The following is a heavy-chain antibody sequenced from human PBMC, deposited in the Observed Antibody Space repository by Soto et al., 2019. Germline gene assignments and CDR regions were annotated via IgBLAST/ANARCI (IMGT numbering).Heavy chain of an antibody. CDR3: AKAGSRYSSGWYEYFQH. Sequence: GGSLRLSCAASGFTFSTYGMHWVRQAPGKGLEWVAVISYDGSNKYHTDSVKGRFTISRDNSKNTLYLQMNSLRPEDTAVYYCAKAGSRYSSGWYEYFQHWGQGTLVTVSS. J-gene: IGHJ1*01. CDR1: GFTFSTYG. CDR2: ISYDGSNK. V-gene: IGHV3-30*18. D-gene: IGHD6-19*01.